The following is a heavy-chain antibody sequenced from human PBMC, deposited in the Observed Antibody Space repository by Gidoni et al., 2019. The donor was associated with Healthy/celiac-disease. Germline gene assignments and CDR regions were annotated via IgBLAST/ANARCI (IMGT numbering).Heavy chain of an antibody. Sequence: QVQLVESGGGVVQPGGSLRLSCAASGFTFSSYGMHWVRQAPGKGLEWVAFIRYDGSNKYYADSVKGRFTISRDNSKNTLYLQMNSLRAEDTAVYYCAKTYYYDSSGYPWGQGTLVTVSS. V-gene: IGHV3-30*02. D-gene: IGHD3-22*01. CDR2: IRYDGSNK. CDR3: AKTYYYDSSGYP. CDR1: GFTFSSYG. J-gene: IGHJ5*02.